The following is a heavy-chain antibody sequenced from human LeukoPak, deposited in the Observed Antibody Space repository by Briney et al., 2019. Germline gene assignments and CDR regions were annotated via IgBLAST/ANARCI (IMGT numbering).Heavy chain of an antibody. Sequence: GGSLRLSCAASGFTFSSYWMSWVRQAPGKGLEWVANIKQDGSEKYYVDSVKGRFTISRDNSKNILYLQMNSLRAEDTAVYYCARDRLTGVAGMSDYWGQGTLVTVSS. CDR2: IKQDGSEK. V-gene: IGHV3-7*03. CDR3: ARDRLTGVAGMSDY. J-gene: IGHJ4*02. D-gene: IGHD6-19*01. CDR1: GFTFSSYW.